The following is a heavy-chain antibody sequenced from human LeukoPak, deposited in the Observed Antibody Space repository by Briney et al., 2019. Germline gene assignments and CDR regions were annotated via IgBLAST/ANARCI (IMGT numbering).Heavy chain of an antibody. CDR1: GGSFSGYY. V-gene: IGHV4-34*01. Sequence: SETLSLTCAVYGGSFSGYYWSWIRQPPGKGLEWIGEINHSGNTNSNPSLKSRVTMSVDTSKNQFSLKLRSVTAADTAVYYCARDKFPLVGATGDDGFDIWGQGTMVTVSS. CDR3: ARDKFPLVGATGDDGFDI. D-gene: IGHD1-26*01. CDR2: INHSGNT. J-gene: IGHJ3*02.